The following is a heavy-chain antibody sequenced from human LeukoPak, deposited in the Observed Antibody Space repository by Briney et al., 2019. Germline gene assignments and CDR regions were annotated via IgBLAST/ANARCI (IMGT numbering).Heavy chain of an antibody. Sequence: ASVKVSCKASGYTFTGYYMHWVRQAPGQGLEWMGWINPNSGGTNYAQKFQGRVTMTRDTSISTAYMELSRLRSDDTAVYYCGGGEGVRNSEGGGNYWGQGTLVTVSS. D-gene: IGHD3-16*01. V-gene: IGHV1-2*02. CDR1: GYTFTGYY. CDR2: INPNSGGT. J-gene: IGHJ4*02. CDR3: GGGEGVRNSEGGGNY.